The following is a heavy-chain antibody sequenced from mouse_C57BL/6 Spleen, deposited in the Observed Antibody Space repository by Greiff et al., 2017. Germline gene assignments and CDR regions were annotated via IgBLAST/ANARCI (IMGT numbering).Heavy chain of an antibody. Sequence: QVQLKESGAELVKPGASVKMSCKASGYTFTSYWITWVKQRPGQGLEWIGDIYPGSGSTNYNEKFKSKATLTVDTSSSTAYMQLSSLTSEDSAVYYCARCLFYDGYPGYYAMDYWGQGTSVTVSS. V-gene: IGHV1-55*01. D-gene: IGHD2-3*01. CDR2: IYPGSGST. CDR1: GYTFTSYW. J-gene: IGHJ4*01. CDR3: ARCLFYDGYPGYYAMDY.